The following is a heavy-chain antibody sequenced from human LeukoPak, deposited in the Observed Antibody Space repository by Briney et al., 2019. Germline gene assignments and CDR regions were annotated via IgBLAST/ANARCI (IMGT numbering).Heavy chain of an antibody. D-gene: IGHD3-3*01. J-gene: IGHJ4*02. V-gene: IGHV5-51*01. CDR1: GYGFSTYW. CDR2: IYPGDSDT. Sequence: GESLKISCKASGYGFSTYWIAWVRQLPAKGLQGMGFIYPGDSDTRYSPSFHGQVTISADKSTSTAYLQWSSLKASDTAMYYCARADGPVFGAVIKPTFDYWGRGTLVTVSS. CDR3: ARADGPVFGAVIKPTFDY.